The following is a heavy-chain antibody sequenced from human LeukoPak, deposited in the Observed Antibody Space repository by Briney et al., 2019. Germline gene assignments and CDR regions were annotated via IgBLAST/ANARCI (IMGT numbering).Heavy chain of an antibody. V-gene: IGHV3-21*01. J-gene: IGHJ5*02. CDR2: ISSSSSYI. CDR1: GFTFSSYT. D-gene: IGHD3-9*01. CDR3: ARATSDNILTGYYSP. Sequence: GGSLRPSCAASGFTFSSYTMNWVRQAPGKGLEWVSSISSSSSYIYYADSVKGRFTISRDNAKNSLFLQMNSLRAEDTAVYYCARATSDNILTGYYSPWGQGTLVTVSS.